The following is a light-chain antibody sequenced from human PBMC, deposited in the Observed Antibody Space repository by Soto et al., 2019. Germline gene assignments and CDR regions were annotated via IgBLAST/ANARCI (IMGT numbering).Light chain of an antibody. J-gene: IGLJ3*02. CDR3: SSRTTRVTWV. CDR1: SSDIGRYNY. CDR2: DVT. V-gene: IGLV2-14*03. Sequence: QSVLTQPASVSGSPGQSITISCTGTSSDIGRYNYVSWYQQHPGKAPKLMIYDVTNRPSGVSSRFSGSKSGNTASLTISGLQAEDAADYYCSSRTTRVTWVFGGGTKLTVL.